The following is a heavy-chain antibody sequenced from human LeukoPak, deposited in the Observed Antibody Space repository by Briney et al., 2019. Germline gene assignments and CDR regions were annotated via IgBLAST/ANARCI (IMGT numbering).Heavy chain of an antibody. Sequence: SQTLSLTCTVSGGSISSGGYYWSWIRQPPGKGLEWIGYIYHSGSTYYNPSLKSQVTISVDRSKNQFSLKLSSVTAADTAVYYCARGLVVPAATDYWGQGTLVTVSS. CDR2: IYHSGST. D-gene: IGHD2-2*01. V-gene: IGHV4-30-2*01. J-gene: IGHJ4*02. CDR1: GGSISSGGYY. CDR3: ARGLVVPAATDY.